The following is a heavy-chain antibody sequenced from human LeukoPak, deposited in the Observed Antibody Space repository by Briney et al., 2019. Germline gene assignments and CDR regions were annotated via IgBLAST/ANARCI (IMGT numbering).Heavy chain of an antibody. J-gene: IGHJ6*03. CDR2: IYPGDSDT. D-gene: IGHD3-10*01. Sequence: GESLKISCKGSGYSFTSYWIGWVRPMPGKGLEWMGIIYPGDSDTRYSPSFQGQVTISADKSISTAYLQWSSLKASDTAMYYCARHSVWFGELLYYYYYMDVWGKGTTGTVSS. V-gene: IGHV5-51*01. CDR3: ARHSVWFGELLYYYYYMDV. CDR1: GYSFTSYW.